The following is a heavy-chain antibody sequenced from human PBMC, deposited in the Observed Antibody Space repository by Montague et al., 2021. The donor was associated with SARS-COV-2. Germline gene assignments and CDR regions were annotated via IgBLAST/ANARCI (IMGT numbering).Heavy chain of an antibody. CDR1: GGSISSSSYY. V-gene: IGHV4-39*01. J-gene: IGHJ6*02. CDR3: ARLYASSGYYGYYYGMDV. Sequence: SETLSLTCTVSGGSISSSSYYWGWIRQPPGKGLEWIGSIYYSGSTYYNPSLKSRVTISVDTSKNQFYLKLSTVTAADTAVYYCARLYASSGYYGYYYGMDVWGQGTTVTVSS. D-gene: IGHD3-22*01. CDR2: IYYSGST.